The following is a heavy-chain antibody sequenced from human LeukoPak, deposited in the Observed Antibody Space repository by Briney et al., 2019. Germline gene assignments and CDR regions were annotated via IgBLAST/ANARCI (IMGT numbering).Heavy chain of an antibody. CDR1: GFTFSGFW. Sequence: GGSLRLSCAVSGFTFSGFWMSWSRQAPGKGLECVASINSDGSEGYYADVVKGRFTISRDNAKNSLYLQINSLRAEDTAVYYCARSSYSSSSSVWGQGTMVTVSS. CDR2: INSDGSEG. V-gene: IGHV3-7*03. D-gene: IGHD6-6*01. J-gene: IGHJ3*01. CDR3: ARSSYSSSSSV.